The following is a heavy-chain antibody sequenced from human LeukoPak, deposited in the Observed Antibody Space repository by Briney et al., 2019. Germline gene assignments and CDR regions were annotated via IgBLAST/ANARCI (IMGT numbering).Heavy chain of an antibody. CDR1: GGTFSSYA. CDR2: IIPIFGTA. V-gene: IGHV1-69*13. J-gene: IGHJ5*02. CDR3: ATPRVGYCSGGSCYWFDP. Sequence: ASVKVSCKASGGTFSSYAISWVRQAPGQGLEWMGGIIPIFGTANYAQKFHGRVTITADESTSTAYMELSSLRSEDTAVYYCATPRVGYCSGGSCYWFDPWGQGTLVTVSS. D-gene: IGHD2-15*01.